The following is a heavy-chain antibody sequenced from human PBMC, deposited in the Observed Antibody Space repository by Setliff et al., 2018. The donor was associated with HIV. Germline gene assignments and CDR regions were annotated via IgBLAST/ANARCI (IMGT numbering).Heavy chain of an antibody. D-gene: IGHD6-19*01. CDR2: ISAYNGNT. J-gene: IGHJ5*02. CDR3: ARDGERSGWYIFSFDP. CDR1: GYTFTSYG. V-gene: IGHV1-18*01. Sequence: ASVKVSCKASGYTFTSYGISWVRQAPGQGLEWMGWISAYNGNTNYAQKLQGRVTMTTDTSTSTAYMAMRSLIADDTAEYYCARDGERSGWYIFSFDPWGQGTLVTVSS.